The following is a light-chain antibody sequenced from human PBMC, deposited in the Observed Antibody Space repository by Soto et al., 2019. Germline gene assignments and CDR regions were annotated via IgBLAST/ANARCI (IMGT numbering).Light chain of an antibody. CDR3: AAWDDSRSGHWV. V-gene: IGLV1-47*01. J-gene: IGLJ3*02. Sequence: QPVLTQPPSASGTPGQRVTISCSGSSSNIGSNYVYWYQQLPGTAPKLLIYRNNQRPSGVPDRFSGSKSGTSASLAISGLRSEDEADYYCAAWDDSRSGHWVFGGGTKVTVL. CDR1: SSNIGSNY. CDR2: RNN.